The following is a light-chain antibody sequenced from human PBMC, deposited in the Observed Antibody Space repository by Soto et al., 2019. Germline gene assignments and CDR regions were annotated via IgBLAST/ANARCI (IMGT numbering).Light chain of an antibody. CDR2: DVS. J-gene: IGLJ1*01. CDR1: SSDVGGYNY. V-gene: IGLV2-14*01. CDR3: SSYTSSDTYV. Sequence: QSVLTQPASVSGSPGQSITISCTGTSSDVGGYNYVSWYQQHPGKAPKLMIYDVSNRPSGVSYRFSGSKSGNTASLTISGLQAEDEADYYCSSYTSSDTYVFGPGTKLTVL.